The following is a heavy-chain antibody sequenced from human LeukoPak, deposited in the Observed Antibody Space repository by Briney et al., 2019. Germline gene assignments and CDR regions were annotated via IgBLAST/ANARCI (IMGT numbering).Heavy chain of an antibody. CDR2: INPNSGGT. D-gene: IGHD3-10*01. CDR3: ARDGVSMVRGVIDWFDP. CDR1: GYTFTGYY. V-gene: IGHV1-2*02. Sequence: ASVKVSCKASGYTFTGYYMHWVRQAPGQGLEWMGWINPNSGGTNYAQKFQGRVTMTRDTSISTANMELSRLRSDDTAVYYCARDGVSMVRGVIDWFDPWGQGTLVTVSS. J-gene: IGHJ5*02.